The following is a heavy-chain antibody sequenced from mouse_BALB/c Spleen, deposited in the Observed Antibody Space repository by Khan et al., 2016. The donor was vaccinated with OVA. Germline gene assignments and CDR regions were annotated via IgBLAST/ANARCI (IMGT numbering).Heavy chain of an antibody. J-gene: IGHJ3*01. CDR2: IWGDGST. Sequence: QVQLKESGPGLVAPSQSLSITCTVSGFSLTNYGVGWVRQPPGKGLEWLGIIWGDGSTNYHSALISRLSISKDNSTSQVFLKLNSRRRDDTATYDCVCYFDGRAWFAYWGQGTLVTVSA. V-gene: IGHV2-3*01. D-gene: IGHD1-1*01. CDR3: VCYFDGRAWFAY. CDR1: GFSLTNYG.